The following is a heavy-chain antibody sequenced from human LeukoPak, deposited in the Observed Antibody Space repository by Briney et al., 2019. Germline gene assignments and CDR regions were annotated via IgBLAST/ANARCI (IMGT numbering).Heavy chain of an antibody. CDR2: FDPGDGET. J-gene: IGHJ6*02. D-gene: IGHD2-21*02. V-gene: IGHV1-24*01. CDR1: GYTLTELS. CDR3: ATAFVVVTAHGMDV. Sequence: ASVKVSCKVSGYTLTELSMHWVRQAPGKGLEWMGGFDPGDGETIYAQKFQGRVTMTEDTSTDTAYMELSSLRSEDTAVYYCATAFVVVTAHGMDVWGQGTTVTVSS.